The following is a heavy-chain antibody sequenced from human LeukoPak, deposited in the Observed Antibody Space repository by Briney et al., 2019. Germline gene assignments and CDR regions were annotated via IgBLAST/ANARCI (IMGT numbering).Heavy chain of an antibody. D-gene: IGHD3-9*01. CDR2: IYSGGST. V-gene: IGHV3-53*01. J-gene: IGHJ4*02. CDR1: GFTVSSNY. Sequence: GGSLRLSCAASGFTVSSNYMSWVRQAPGKGLEWVSVIYSGGSTYYADSVKGRFTISRDNSKNTLYLQMNSLRAEDTAVYYCERGDYDILTGPSPYYFDYWGQGTLVTVSS. CDR3: ERGDYDILTGPSPYYFDY.